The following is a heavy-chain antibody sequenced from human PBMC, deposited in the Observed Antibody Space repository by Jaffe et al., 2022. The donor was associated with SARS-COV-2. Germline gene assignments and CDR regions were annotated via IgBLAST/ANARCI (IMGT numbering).Heavy chain of an antibody. J-gene: IGHJ6*03. Sequence: QVQLVQSESQLMKPGASVRVSCQASGFTFKDYTIHWLRQAPGQGLEWVGWMNTKTGIATYAQAVTGRFVLSLDTSAGTTFLQISGLRADDSATFYCARSPVETSSSGSYFSWGPKMRTQYSYSYYMDVWGRGTMVTVSS. CDR2: MNTKTGIA. D-gene: IGHD3-10*01. CDR3: ARSPVETSSSGSYFSWGPKMRTQYSYSYYMDV. CDR1: GFTFKDYT. V-gene: IGHV7-4-1*02.